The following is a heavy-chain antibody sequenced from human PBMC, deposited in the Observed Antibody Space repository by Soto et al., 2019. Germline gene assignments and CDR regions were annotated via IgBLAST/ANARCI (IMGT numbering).Heavy chain of an antibody. Sequence: GGSLRLSCAASGFTFSDYGMHWVRQPPGKGLEWLASIWDDGDKKIYGDSVKGRFTASRDNSRNTVDLQMNNLRAEDTALYYCVSWVSAHFDYWGQGTLVTVSS. D-gene: IGHD2-8*01. CDR1: GFTFSDYG. CDR3: VSWVSAHFDY. V-gene: IGHV3-30*02. CDR2: IWDDGDKK. J-gene: IGHJ4*02.